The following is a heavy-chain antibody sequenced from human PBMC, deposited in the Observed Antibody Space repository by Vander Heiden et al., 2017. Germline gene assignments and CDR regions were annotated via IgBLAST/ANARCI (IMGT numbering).Heavy chain of an antibody. V-gene: IGHV3-21*01. CDR2: ISSSSGYI. Sequence: VQLVVSGGRPVNLGGSPSRPCPAPGFTFSSYSMNWVRQAPGKGLEWVSSISSSSGYIYYADSVKGRFTISRDNAKNSLYLQMNSLRAEDTAVYYCARDFGGPFGAMDVWGQGTTVTVSS. CDR3: ARDFGGPFGAMDV. D-gene: IGHD3-3*01. J-gene: IGHJ6*02. CDR1: GFTFSSYS.